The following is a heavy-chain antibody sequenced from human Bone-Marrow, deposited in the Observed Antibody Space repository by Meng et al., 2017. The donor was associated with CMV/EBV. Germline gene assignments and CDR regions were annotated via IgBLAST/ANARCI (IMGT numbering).Heavy chain of an antibody. D-gene: IGHD1-26*01. CDR1: GITFDDYV. V-gene: IGHV3-9*01. CDR2: ISWNGRNV. J-gene: IGHJ4*02. CDR3: TKEGGADGAILN. Sequence: SLKISCAASGITFDDYVMHWVRQAPGKGLEWVSGISWNGRNVAYVDSVKGRFTISRDNAKKFLYLQMNTLRSEDTALYYCTKEGGADGAILNWGQGTLVTVSS.